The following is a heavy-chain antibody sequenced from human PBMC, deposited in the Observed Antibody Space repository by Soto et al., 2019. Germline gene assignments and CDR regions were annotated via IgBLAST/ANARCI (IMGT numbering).Heavy chain of an antibody. CDR3: ARDNVLLWFGELLKNAFDI. CDR2: INPNSGGT. D-gene: IGHD3-10*01. Sequence: QVQLVQSGAEVKKPGASVKVSCKASGYTFTGYYMHWVRQAPGQGLEWMGWINPNSGGTNYAQKFQGRVTMTRDTSISTAYMELSRLRSDDTAVYYCARDNVLLWFGELLKNAFDIWGQGTMVTVSS. V-gene: IGHV1-2*02. CDR1: GYTFTGYY. J-gene: IGHJ3*02.